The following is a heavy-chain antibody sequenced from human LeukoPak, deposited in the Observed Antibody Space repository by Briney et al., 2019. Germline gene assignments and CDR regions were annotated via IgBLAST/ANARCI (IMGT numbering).Heavy chain of an antibody. CDR2: IYTSGST. V-gene: IGHV4-4*09. J-gene: IGHJ5*02. CDR3: ARLAPPATSNWFDP. CDR1: GGSISSDY. D-gene: IGHD2-15*01. Sequence: SETLSLTCTVSGGSISSDYWSWIRQPPGKGLEWIGYIYTSGSTDYNPSLKGRVTISVDTSKNQFSLKLRSVTAADTAVYYCARLAPPATSNWFDPWGQGTLVTVSS.